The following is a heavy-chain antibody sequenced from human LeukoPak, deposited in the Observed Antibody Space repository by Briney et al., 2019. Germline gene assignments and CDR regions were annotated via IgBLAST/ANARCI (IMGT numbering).Heavy chain of an antibody. D-gene: IGHD2-15*01. CDR3: ARTPPLVVAAEPFDY. CDR1: GFTFSSYA. J-gene: IGHJ4*02. Sequence: GGSLRLSCAASGFTFSSYAMHWVRQAPGKGLEWVAVISYDGSNNYYADSVKGRFTISRDNSKNTLYLQMNSLRAEDTAVYYCARTPPLVVAAEPFDYWGQGTLVTVSS. CDR2: ISYDGSNN. V-gene: IGHV3-30*04.